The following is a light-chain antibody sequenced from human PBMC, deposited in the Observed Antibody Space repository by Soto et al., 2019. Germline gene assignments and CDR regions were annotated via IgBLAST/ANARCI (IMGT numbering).Light chain of an antibody. CDR1: QAISGY. Sequence: IQLTQSPSSLSASVGDRVTLTCRASQAISGYLAWYQQKPGKAPDLLIFTASTLQSGVPSRFSGSGSGTDFTLTISSLQPEDFATYYCQHLNSSLPCTFGQGTKLEIK. J-gene: IGKJ2*02. V-gene: IGKV1-9*01. CDR2: TAS. CDR3: QHLNSSLPCT.